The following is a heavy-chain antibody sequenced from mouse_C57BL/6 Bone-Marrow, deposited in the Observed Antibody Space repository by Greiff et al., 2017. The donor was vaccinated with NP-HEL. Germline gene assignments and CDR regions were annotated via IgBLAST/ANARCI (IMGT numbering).Heavy chain of an antibody. CDR2: ISYDGSN. CDR3: ARGRYSNSY. J-gene: IGHJ3*01. D-gene: IGHD2-5*01. CDR1: GYSITSGYY. V-gene: IGHV3-6*01. Sequence: EVKLQESGPGLVKPSQSLSLTCSVTGYSITSGYYWNWIRQFPGNKLEWMGYISYDGSNNYNPSLKNRISITRDTSKNQFFLKLNSVTTEDTATYYCARGRYSNSYWGQGTLVTVSA.